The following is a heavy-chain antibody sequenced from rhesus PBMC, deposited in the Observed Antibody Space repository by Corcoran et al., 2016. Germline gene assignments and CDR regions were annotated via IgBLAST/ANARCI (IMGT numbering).Heavy chain of an antibody. Sequence: QLQLQESGPGLVKPSETLSVTCAVSGGSISSSYWSWIRQAPGKGLEWIGYIYGSGSPTNYTPSLKSRVPLSVDTSKNQLSRKLSSVTAADTAVYYCARALGYGSYYFDYWGQGVLVTVSS. D-gene: IGHD4-4*01. V-gene: IGHV4-169*01. CDR2: IYGSGSPT. CDR3: ARALGYGSYYFDY. J-gene: IGHJ4*01. CDR1: GGSISSSY.